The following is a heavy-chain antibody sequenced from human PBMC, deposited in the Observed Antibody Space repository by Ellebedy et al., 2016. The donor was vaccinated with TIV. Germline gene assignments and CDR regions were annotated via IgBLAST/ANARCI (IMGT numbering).Heavy chain of an antibody. CDR3: ARYSSSWYSDAFDI. CDR1: GFTFGHYA. J-gene: IGHJ3*02. CDR2: PSGSGGSP. D-gene: IGHD6-13*01. Sequence: GESLKISCAASGFTFGHYAMSWVRQAPGKGLEWVSGPSGSGGSPVYADSVKGRFTISRDNSKNTLYLQMTSLRAEDTALYYCARYSSSWYSDAFDIWGQGTMVTVSS. V-gene: IGHV3-23*01.